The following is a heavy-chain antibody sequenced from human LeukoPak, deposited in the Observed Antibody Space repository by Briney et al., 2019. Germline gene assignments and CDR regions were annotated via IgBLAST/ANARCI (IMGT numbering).Heavy chain of an antibody. CDR1: GYTFTGYY. CDR3: AREYREIFGDDAFDI. Sequence: ASVKVSCKASGYTFTGYYMHWVRQAPGQGLEWMGWINPNSGGTNYAQKLQGRVTMTTDTSTSTAYMELRSLRSDDTAVYYCAREYREIFGDDAFDIWGQGTMVTGPS. D-gene: IGHD3-3*01. CDR2: INPNSGGT. J-gene: IGHJ3*02. V-gene: IGHV1-2*02.